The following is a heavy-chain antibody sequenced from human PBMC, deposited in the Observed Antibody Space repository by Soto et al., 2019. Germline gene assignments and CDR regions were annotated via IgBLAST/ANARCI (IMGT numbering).Heavy chain of an antibody. CDR2: IYYSGST. Sequence: SETLSLTCTVSGGSISSYYWSWIRQPPGKGLEWIGYIYYSGSTNYNPSLKSRVTISVDTSKNQFSLKLSSVTAADTAVYYCARDRRHVLRYFDWLLPWDYYYGMDVWGQGTTVTVSS. V-gene: IGHV4-59*01. CDR1: GGSISSYY. CDR3: ARDRRHVLRYFDWLLPWDYYYGMDV. J-gene: IGHJ6*02. D-gene: IGHD3-9*01.